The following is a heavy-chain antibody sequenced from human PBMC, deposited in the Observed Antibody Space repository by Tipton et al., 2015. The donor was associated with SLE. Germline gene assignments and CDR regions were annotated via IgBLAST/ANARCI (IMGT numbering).Heavy chain of an antibody. CDR3: ARQGTGLSYD. Sequence: TLSLTCAVYGGSFSGYYWSWIRQPPGKGLEWIGEINHSGGTNYNPSLKSRVTISVDTSKNQFSLKLNSVTAADTAVYYCARQGTGLSYDWGQGTLVTVSS. CDR1: GGSFSGYY. CDR2: INHSGGT. J-gene: IGHJ4*02. V-gene: IGHV4-34*01. D-gene: IGHD1-1*01.